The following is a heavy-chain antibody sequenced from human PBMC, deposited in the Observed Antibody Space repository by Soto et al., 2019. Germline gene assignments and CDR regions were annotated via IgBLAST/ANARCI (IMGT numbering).Heavy chain of an antibody. CDR3: ARAPAPLYSSSWDYLDY. V-gene: IGHV4-59*01. CDR2: IYYSGST. Sequence: SETLSLTCTVSGRSISSYYWSWIRQPPGKGLEWIGYIYYSGSTNYNPSLKSRVTISVDTSKNQFSLKLSSVTAADTAVYYCARAPAPLYSSSWDYLDYWGQGTLVTVS. CDR1: GRSISSYY. D-gene: IGHD6-13*01. J-gene: IGHJ4*02.